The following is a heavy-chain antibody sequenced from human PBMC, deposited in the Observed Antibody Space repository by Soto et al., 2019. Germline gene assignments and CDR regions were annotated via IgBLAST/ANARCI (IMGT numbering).Heavy chain of an antibody. CDR2: ISGYNGNT. CDR3: SRFIMVGGWFDPNYYHGIGG. D-gene: IGHD6-19*01. Sequence: DSVKVCCKSSGYTFSNYGINWVRQAPGQGLEWMGWISGYNGNTNYAQTAQGRVTMTTDTSTGTVYMELRSLKSDDTAIYYCSRFIMVGGWFDPNYYHGIGGWGQGTTVTVSS. CDR1: GYTFSNYG. V-gene: IGHV1-18*01. J-gene: IGHJ6*02.